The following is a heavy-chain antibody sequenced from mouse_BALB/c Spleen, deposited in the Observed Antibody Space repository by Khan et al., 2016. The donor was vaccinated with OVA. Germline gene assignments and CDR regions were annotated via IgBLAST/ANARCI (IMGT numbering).Heavy chain of an antibody. CDR2: INHSTGYT. CDR3: ANHGSSSAWLTY. V-gene: IGHV1-7*01. D-gene: IGHD1-1*01. J-gene: IGHJ3*01. Sequence: QVQLQQSGAELAKPGASVKMSCKASGYTFTSYWMHWVKQRPGQGLEWIGYINHSTGYTEYNQRFKDKDTLTADTSSSTAYMQLGSLTSEESAVYYCANHGSSSAWLTYWGQGTLVTVSA. CDR1: GYTFTSYW.